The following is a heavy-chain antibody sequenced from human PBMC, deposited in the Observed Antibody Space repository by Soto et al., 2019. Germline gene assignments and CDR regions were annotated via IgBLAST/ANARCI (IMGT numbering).Heavy chain of an antibody. D-gene: IGHD4-17*01. V-gene: IGHV1-69*13. CDR2: IIPIFGTA. Sequence: SVKVSCKASGGTFSSYAISWVRQAPGQGLEWMGGIIPIFGTANYAQKFQGRVTITADESTSTAYMELSSLRSEDTAVYYCAFSYVATTVTTPYYYYGMDVWGQGTTVTVSS. CDR1: GGTFSSYA. J-gene: IGHJ6*02. CDR3: AFSYVATTVTTPYYYYGMDV.